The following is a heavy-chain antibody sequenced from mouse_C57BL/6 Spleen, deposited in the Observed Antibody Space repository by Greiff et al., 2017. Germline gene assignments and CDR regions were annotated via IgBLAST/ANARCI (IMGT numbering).Heavy chain of an antibody. CDR2: IDPNSGGT. CDR3: AGNGVGLRRCAY. D-gene: IGHD2-4*01. V-gene: IGHV1-72*01. J-gene: IGHJ3*01. CDR1: GYTFTSYW. Sequence: VQLQQPGAELVKPGASVKLSCKASGYTFTSYWMHWVKQRPGRGLEWIGRIDPNSGGTKYNEKFQSKDTQTGDKPSSTDYMQLSSLTSDDSAVYDCAGNGVGLRRCAYWGQGTLVTVSA.